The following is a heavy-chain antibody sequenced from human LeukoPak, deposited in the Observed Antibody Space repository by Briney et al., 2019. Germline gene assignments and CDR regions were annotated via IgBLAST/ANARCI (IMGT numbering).Heavy chain of an antibody. Sequence: ESSVTVSCKGTGYTFSACGISWVRQAPAQGMGWVGCISIYNGNTNYAQNVQGRVALTTDTSTSTAYMEQRSLRSDDATVYFCARDSHIAEVAYYFDYWGQGTLVTVSS. CDR1: GYTFSACG. CDR2: ISIYNGNT. V-gene: IGHV1-18*01. D-gene: IGHD6-13*01. J-gene: IGHJ4*02. CDR3: ARDSHIAEVAYYFDY.